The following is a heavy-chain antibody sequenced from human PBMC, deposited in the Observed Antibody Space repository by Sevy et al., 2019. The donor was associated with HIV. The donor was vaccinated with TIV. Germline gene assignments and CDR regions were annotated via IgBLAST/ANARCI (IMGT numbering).Heavy chain of an antibody. CDR2: VYYSGST. Sequence: SETLSLTCSVSGGSINSHNYYWVWIRQPPGKGLEWIGTVYYSGSTYYNPSLKSRVTIFVDTSKNQFSLKLSSVTAADTAVYYCNRVTIIGPHISQDGVVVWGQGTTVTDSS. CDR3: NRVTIIGPHISQDGVVV. D-gene: IGHD3-3*01. CDR1: GGSINSHNYY. J-gene: IGHJ6*02. V-gene: IGHV4-39*01.